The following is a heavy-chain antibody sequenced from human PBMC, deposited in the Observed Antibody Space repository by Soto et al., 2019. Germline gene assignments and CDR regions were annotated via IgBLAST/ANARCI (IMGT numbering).Heavy chain of an antibody. V-gene: IGHV3-7*03. CDR3: ARGAGWESDY. CDR2: IKKDGSET. D-gene: IGHD1-26*01. J-gene: IGHJ4*02. CDR1: GFTFSSYW. Sequence: EVQLVESGGGLVQPGGSLRLSCAASGFTFSSYWMSWVCQAPGMGLEWLAIIKKDGSETHYVDAVKGRFTISRDNAKNPLFLQMNSLRTDDTAVYYCARGAGWESDYWGQGTLVTVSS.